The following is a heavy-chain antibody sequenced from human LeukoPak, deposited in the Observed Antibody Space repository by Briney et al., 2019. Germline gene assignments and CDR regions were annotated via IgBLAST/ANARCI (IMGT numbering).Heavy chain of an antibody. V-gene: IGHV4-39*07. Sequence: SETLSLTCTVSGGSISSSSYYWGWIRQPPGKGLEWIGSIYYSGSTYYSPSLKSRVNISVDTSKNQFSLKLSSVTAADTAVYYCARDRRYYDSSGYVDYWGQGTLVTVSS. D-gene: IGHD3-22*01. CDR1: GGSISSSSYY. CDR2: IYYSGST. CDR3: ARDRRYYDSSGYVDY. J-gene: IGHJ4*02.